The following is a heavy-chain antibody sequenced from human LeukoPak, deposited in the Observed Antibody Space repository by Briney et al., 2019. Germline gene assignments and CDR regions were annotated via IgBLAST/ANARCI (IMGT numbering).Heavy chain of an antibody. J-gene: IGHJ4*02. D-gene: IGHD5-18*01. Sequence: GGSLRLSCAASGFTFSSYAMSCVRQAPGKGLEWVSAISGSGGSTYDADSVKGRFTISRDNSKNTLYLQMNSLRAEDTAVYYCAKDSLPRGYSYGYLDYWGQGTLVTVSS. V-gene: IGHV3-23*01. CDR3: AKDSLPRGYSYGYLDY. CDR1: GFTFSSYA. CDR2: ISGSGGST.